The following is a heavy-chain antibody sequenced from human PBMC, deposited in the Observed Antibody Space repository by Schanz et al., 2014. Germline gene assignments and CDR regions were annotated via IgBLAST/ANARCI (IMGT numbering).Heavy chain of an antibody. D-gene: IGHD2-21*02. CDR1: GFTFSDYG. J-gene: IGHJ6*02. CDR3: AKDLEPQCGGDCPLT. CDR2: ISYDGSFE. V-gene: IGHV3-30*18. Sequence: QVQLVESGGGVVQPGGSLRLSCGASGFTFSDYGTHWVRQAPGKGLEWVAFISYDGSFEDYLDSVKGRFTISRDNSKNTLYLQMSSLRGEDTAVYYCAKDLEPQCGGDCPLTWGQGTTVTVSS.